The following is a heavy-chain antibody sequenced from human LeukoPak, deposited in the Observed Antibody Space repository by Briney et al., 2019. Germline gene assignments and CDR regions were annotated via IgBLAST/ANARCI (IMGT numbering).Heavy chain of an antibody. CDR3: ARHPLKPYVSDWFDP. CDR1: GGSISSSSYY. D-gene: IGHD3-10*02. CDR2: IYYSGST. J-gene: IGHJ5*02. V-gene: IGHV4-39*01. Sequence: SETLSLTCTVSGGSISSSSYYWGWIRQPPGKGLEWIGSIYYSGSTFYNPSFKSRVAMSVDTSKNQFSLKLSSVTAADTAVYYCARHPLKPYVSDWFDPWGQGILVTVSS.